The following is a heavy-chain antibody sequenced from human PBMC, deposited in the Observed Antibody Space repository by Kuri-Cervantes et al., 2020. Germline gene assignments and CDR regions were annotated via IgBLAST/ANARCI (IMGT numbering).Heavy chain of an antibody. J-gene: IGHJ4*02. Sequence: LSLTCAASGFTFSSYAMHWVRQAPGKGLEWVAVISYDASIKYYADSVKGRSTISRDNSKNTLYLQMSSLRAEDTAAYYCARVGDSGDYYWGQGTLVTVSS. CDR2: ISYDASIK. CDR3: ARVGDSGDYY. V-gene: IGHV3-30*15. CDR1: GFTFSSYA. D-gene: IGHD6-13*01.